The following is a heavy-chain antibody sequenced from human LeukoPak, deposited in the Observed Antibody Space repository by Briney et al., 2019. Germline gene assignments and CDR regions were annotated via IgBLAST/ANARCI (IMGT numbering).Heavy chain of an antibody. Sequence: PGGSLRLSCVGSTFTFSDYGMHWVRQAPGKGLEWVAFIRYDGKKTYYADSAKGRFTISRDNSKNTLYLEMNSLRAEDTAVYYCAKDRTIFGVVTRGGSLYYYYMDVWGKGTTVTVSS. CDR2: IRYDGKKT. J-gene: IGHJ6*03. V-gene: IGHV3-30*02. CDR3: AKDRTIFGVVTRGGSLYYYYMDV. CDR1: TFTFSDYG. D-gene: IGHD3-3*01.